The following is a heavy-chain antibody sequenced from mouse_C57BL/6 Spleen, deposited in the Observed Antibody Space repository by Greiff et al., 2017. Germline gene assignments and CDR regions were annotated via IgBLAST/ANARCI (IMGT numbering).Heavy chain of an antibody. CDR2: IDPSDSYT. Sequence: VQLQQSGAELVKPGASVKLSYKASGYTFTSYWMQWVKQRPGQGLEWIGEIDPSDSYTNYNQKFKGKATLTVDTSSSTAYMQLSSLTSEDSAVYYCARGGTGRFAYWGQGTLVTVSA. V-gene: IGHV1-50*01. CDR3: ARGGTGRFAY. D-gene: IGHD4-1*01. J-gene: IGHJ3*01. CDR1: GYTFTSYW.